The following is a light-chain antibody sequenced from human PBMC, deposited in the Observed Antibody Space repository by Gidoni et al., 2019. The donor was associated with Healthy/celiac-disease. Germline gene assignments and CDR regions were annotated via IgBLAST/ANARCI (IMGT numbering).Light chain of an antibody. CDR1: QSISSW. Sequence: DIQMTQSPSTLSASVGDRVTITCRASQSISSWLAWYQQKPGKAPKLLIYTASSLESGVPSRFSGSGSGTEFTLTISSLQPDDFATYYCQQYNSLWTFGQGTKVESK. CDR3: QQYNSLWT. CDR2: TAS. J-gene: IGKJ1*01. V-gene: IGKV1-5*03.